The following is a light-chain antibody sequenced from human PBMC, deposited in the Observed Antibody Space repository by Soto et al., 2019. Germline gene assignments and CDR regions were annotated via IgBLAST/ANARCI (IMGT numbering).Light chain of an antibody. CDR2: EVS. V-gene: IGLV2-8*01. J-gene: IGLJ2*01. CDR1: SSDVGGYNY. CDR3: SSYAGSNNLV. Sequence: QSVLTQPPSASGPPGQSVTISCSGTSSDVGGYNYVSWYQQYPGKAPRLMIYEVSKRPSGVPDRFSGSKSGNTASLTVSGLQADDEADYYCSSYAGSNNLVFGGGTKLTVL.